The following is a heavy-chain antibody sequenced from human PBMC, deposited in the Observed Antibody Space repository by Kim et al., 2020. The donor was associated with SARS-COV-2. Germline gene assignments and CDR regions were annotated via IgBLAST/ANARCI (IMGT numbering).Heavy chain of an antibody. V-gene: IGHV4-61*02. CDR2: IYTSGST. Sequence: SETLSLTCTVSGGSISSGSYYWSWIRQPAGKGLEWIGRIYTSGSTNYNPSLKSRVTISVDTSKNQFSLKLSSVTAADTAVYYCARDPEGQQLTEYFQHWGQGTLVTVSS. CDR1: GGSISSGSYY. CDR3: ARDPEGQQLTEYFQH. D-gene: IGHD6-13*01. J-gene: IGHJ1*01.